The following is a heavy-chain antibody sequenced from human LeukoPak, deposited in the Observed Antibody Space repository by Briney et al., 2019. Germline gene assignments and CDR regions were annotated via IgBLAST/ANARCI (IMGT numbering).Heavy chain of an antibody. CDR1: GGSFSGYY. Sequence: SETLSLTCAVYGGSFSGYYWSWIRQPPGKGLEWIGYIYYSGSTYYNPSLKSRVTISVDTSKNQFSLKLSSVTAADTAVYYCARHVVVVPAATYYYYYYMDVWGKGTTVTISS. J-gene: IGHJ6*03. V-gene: IGHV4-34*01. CDR3: ARHVVVVPAATYYYYYYMDV. CDR2: IYYSGST. D-gene: IGHD2-2*01.